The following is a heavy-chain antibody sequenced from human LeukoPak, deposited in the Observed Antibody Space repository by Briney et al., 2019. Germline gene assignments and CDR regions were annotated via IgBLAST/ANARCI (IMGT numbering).Heavy chain of an antibody. D-gene: IGHD2-15*01. J-gene: IGHJ4*02. Sequence: GGSLRLSCAASGFTFSSYSMNWVRQAPGKGLEWVSSISSSSSYIYYADSVKGRFTISRDNAKNSLYLHMNSLRAEDTAVYYCARVEDCSGGSCYSGHWGQGTLVTVSS. V-gene: IGHV3-21*01. CDR2: ISSSSSYI. CDR3: ARVEDCSGGSCYSGH. CDR1: GFTFSSYS.